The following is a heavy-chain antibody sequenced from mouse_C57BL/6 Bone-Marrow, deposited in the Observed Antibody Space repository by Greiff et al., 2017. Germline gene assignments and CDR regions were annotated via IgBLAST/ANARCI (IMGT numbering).Heavy chain of an antibody. J-gene: IGHJ1*03. D-gene: IGHD4-1*01. V-gene: IGHV3-6*01. Sequence: VQLKESGPGLVKPSQSLSLTCSVTGYSITSGYYWNWIRQFPGNKLEWMGYISYDGSNNYNPSLKNRISITRDTSKNQFFLKLNSVTTEDTATYYCARGWDDWYFDVWGTGTTVTVSS. CDR2: ISYDGSN. CDR1: GYSITSGYY. CDR3: ARGWDDWYFDV.